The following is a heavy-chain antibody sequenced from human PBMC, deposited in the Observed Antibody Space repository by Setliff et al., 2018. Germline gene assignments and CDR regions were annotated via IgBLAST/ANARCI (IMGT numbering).Heavy chain of an antibody. Sequence: SDTLSLTCTVSGGSISSSGYYWSWIRQHPGKGLEWIGYIYYSGNTYYNPSLKSRVTISVDTSKNQFSLKLSSVTAADTAVYYCARVPRFTDTRNAFDIWGQGTMVTVSS. V-gene: IGHV4-31*03. J-gene: IGHJ3*02. D-gene: IGHD5-18*01. CDR1: GGSISSSGYY. CDR2: IYYSGNT. CDR3: ARVPRFTDTRNAFDI.